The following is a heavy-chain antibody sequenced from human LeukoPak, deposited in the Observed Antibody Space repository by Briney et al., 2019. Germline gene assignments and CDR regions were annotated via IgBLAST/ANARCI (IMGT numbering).Heavy chain of an antibody. Sequence: SETLSLTCTVSGVSISSYYWSWIRQPPGKGLEWIGFIYHSGSTDYNPSLKSRGTISVDTSKNQFSLKLSSVTAADTAVYYCARTNYYGSGSYYPDLWGQGTLVTVSS. CDR2: IYHSGST. D-gene: IGHD3-10*01. V-gene: IGHV4-59*08. CDR1: GVSISSYY. J-gene: IGHJ5*02. CDR3: ARTNYYGSGSYYPDL.